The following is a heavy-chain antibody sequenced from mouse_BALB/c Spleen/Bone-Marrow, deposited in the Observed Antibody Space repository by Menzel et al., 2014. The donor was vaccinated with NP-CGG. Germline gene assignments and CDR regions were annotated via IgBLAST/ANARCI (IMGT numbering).Heavy chain of an antibody. J-gene: IGHJ2*01. Sequence: EVQVVESGGGLVQPGGSLRLSCATSGFPFTDYYMNWVRQPPGKALEWLAFIRNKAYGYTTEYSASVKGRFTISRDNSQNILYLQMNTLRAEDSATYYCARDMGGLLFDSWGQGTTLSVSS. CDR2: IRNKAYGYTT. CDR1: GFPFTDYY. CDR3: ARDMGGLLFDS. V-gene: IGHV7-3*02. D-gene: IGHD1-1*01.